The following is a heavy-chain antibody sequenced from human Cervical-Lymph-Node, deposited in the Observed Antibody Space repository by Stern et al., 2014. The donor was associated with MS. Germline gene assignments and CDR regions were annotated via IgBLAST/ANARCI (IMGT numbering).Heavy chain of an antibody. CDR3: ARNYGDYSSGGARYYFDS. CDR1: GYTFTGYY. CDR2: INPNSGDT. Sequence: QMQLVQSGAEVKKPGASVKVSCKASGYTFTGYYMHWVRQAPGQGLEWMGRINPNSGDTNYEQKFQGRVTMTRDTSTNTAYMEMSTLRSDDTAVYFCARNYGDYSSGGARYYFDSWGQGTLVTVSS. J-gene: IGHJ4*02. V-gene: IGHV1-2*06. D-gene: IGHD4-17*01.